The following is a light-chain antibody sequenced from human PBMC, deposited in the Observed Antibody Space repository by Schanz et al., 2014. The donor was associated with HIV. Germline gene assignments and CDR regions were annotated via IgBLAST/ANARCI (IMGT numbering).Light chain of an antibody. CDR1: GSDIGGYKY. CDR2: EVT. CDR3: SSYTSSSILAV. Sequence: QSALTQPPSASGSPGQAVTITCTGTGSDIGGYKYVSWYQQHPGKAPKLLIYEVTKRPSGVPNRFSGSKSGNTASLTISGLQAEDEADYYCSSYTSSSILAVFGGGTKLTVL. V-gene: IGLV2-14*03. J-gene: IGLJ3*02.